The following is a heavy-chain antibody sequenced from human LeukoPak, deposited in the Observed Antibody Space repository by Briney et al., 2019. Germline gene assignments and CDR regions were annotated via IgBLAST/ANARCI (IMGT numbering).Heavy chain of an antibody. CDR1: GGSISGYY. CDR2: IYSSGNT. V-gene: IGHV4-59*08. Sequence: SETLSLTCSVSGGSISGYYWSWIRHSPGKGLVWMGYIYSSGNTNYNPSLQSRVTISLDMSNNQVSLKLTPVTAADTALYYCARHFTYYYDTNGYPRDAFDIWGQGTMVTVSS. CDR3: ARHFTYYYDTNGYPRDAFDI. D-gene: IGHD3-22*01. J-gene: IGHJ3*02.